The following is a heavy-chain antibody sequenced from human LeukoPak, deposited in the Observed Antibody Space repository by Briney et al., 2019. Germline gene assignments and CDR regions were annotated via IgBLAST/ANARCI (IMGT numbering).Heavy chain of an antibody. CDR1: GFTVSSNY. Sequence: PGGSLRLSCAASGFTVSSNYMSWVRQAPGKGLEWVSVIYSGGSTYYADSVKGRFTISRDNSKNTLYLQMNSLRAEDTAMYYCARSKGAGYYYGSGSPPRFDYWGQGTLVTVSS. J-gene: IGHJ4*02. V-gene: IGHV3-53*01. D-gene: IGHD3-10*01. CDR3: ARSKGAGYYYGSGSPPRFDY. CDR2: IYSGGST.